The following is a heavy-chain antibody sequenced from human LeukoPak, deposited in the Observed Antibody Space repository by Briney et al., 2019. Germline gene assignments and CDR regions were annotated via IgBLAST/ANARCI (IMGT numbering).Heavy chain of an antibody. V-gene: IGHV3-48*03. J-gene: IGHJ5*02. CDR3: ARDVGFWSGIENWFDP. D-gene: IGHD3-3*01. Sequence: PGGSLRLSCAASGFTLSSYEMNWVRQAPGKGLEWVSYISSSGSTIYYADSVKGRFTISRDNAKNSLYLQMNSLRAEDTAVYCCARDVGFWSGIENWFDPWGQGTLVTVSS. CDR2: ISSSGSTI. CDR1: GFTLSSYE.